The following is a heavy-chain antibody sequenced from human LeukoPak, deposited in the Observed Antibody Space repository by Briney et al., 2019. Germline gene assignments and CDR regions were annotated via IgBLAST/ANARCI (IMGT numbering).Heavy chain of an antibody. Sequence: GGSLRLSCAAAGFTVSTSAMNWVRQAPGKGLEWVSSISSSSSYIYYADSVKGRFTISRDNAKNSLYLQMNSLRAEDTAVYYCARGPEITIFGVVTKKLYNWFDPWGQGTLVTVSS. D-gene: IGHD3-3*01. CDR1: GFTVSTSA. CDR2: ISSSSSYI. CDR3: ARGPEITIFGVVTKKLYNWFDP. J-gene: IGHJ5*02. V-gene: IGHV3-21*01.